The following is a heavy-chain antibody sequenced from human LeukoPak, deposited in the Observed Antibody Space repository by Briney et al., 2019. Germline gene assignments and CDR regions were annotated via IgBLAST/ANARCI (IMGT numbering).Heavy chain of an antibody. CDR3: ARGGSGSYYNPGDY. CDR1: GFTVSNSH. V-gene: IGHV3-66*01. J-gene: IGHJ4*02. CDR2: IYSGGST. D-gene: IGHD3-10*01. Sequence: PGGSLRLSCAVYGFTVSNSHMNWVRQAPGKGLEWVSIIYSGGSTYYADSVKGRFTISRDNSKNTLSLQMNSLRVEDTAVYYRARGGSGSYYNPGDYWGQGTLVTVSS.